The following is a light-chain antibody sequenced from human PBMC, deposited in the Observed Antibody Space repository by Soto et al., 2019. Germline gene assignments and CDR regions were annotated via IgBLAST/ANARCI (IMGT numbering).Light chain of an antibody. CDR1: SSDVGGYNY. Sequence: QSVLTQPRSVSGSPGQSVTISCTGTSSDVGGYNYVSWYQQYPGKAPKLMIYDVGNRPSGVPDRFSGSKSGTTASLTISVLQAEDEADYYCCSYAGSNNLVFGGGTKLTVL. V-gene: IGLV2-11*01. CDR2: DVG. CDR3: CSYAGSNNLV. J-gene: IGLJ2*01.